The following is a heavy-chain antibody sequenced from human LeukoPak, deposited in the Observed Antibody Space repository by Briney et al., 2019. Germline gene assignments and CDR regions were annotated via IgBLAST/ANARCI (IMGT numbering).Heavy chain of an antibody. J-gene: IGHJ6*03. D-gene: IGHD6-19*01. CDR1: GGSFSGYY. CDR3: ASERYSSGWYTRSYYHMDV. V-gene: IGHV4-34*01. Sequence: SETLSLTCAVYGGSFSGYYWSWIRQPPGKGLEWIGEINHSGSTNYNPSLKSRVTISVDTSKNQFSLELSSVTAADTAVYYCASERYSSGWYTRSYYHMDVWGKGTTVTISS. CDR2: INHSGST.